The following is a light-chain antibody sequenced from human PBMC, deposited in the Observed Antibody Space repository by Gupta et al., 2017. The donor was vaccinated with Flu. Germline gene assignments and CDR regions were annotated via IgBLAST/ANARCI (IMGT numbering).Light chain of an antibody. CDR2: LGS. CDR1: QSLLQSNGYNY. CDR3: MQHVQTFSWT. V-gene: IGKV2-28*01. J-gene: IGKJ1*01. Sequence: TPGEPASISCRSSQSLLQSNGYNYLNWYLQKPGQSPQLLIYLGSHRASGVPDRLSGSGSGTDFTLKISRVEAEDVGVYYCMQHVQTFSWTFGQGTRVEIK.